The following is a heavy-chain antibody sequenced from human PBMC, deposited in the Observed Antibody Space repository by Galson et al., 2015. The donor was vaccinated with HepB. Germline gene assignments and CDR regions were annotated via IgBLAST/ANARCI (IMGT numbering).Heavy chain of an antibody. Sequence: SLRLSCAVSGFTFSTYAMHWVRQAPGKGLEYVSVISSNGGSTYYADSVKGRFTISRDNPKNTLYLQMSSLRAEDTAVYYCVKGTGRGHSYGPDYWGQGTLVTVSS. D-gene: IGHD5-18*01. CDR1: GFTFSTYA. J-gene: IGHJ4*02. CDR2: ISSNGGST. V-gene: IGHV3-64D*06. CDR3: VKGTGRGHSYGPDY.